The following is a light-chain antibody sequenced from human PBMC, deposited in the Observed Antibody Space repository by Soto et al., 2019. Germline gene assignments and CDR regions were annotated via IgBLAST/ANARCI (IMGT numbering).Light chain of an antibody. CDR3: SSYVGSNNFV. CDR1: SSDVGGYNY. Sequence: QSVLTRPPSASGSPGQSVTISCTGTSSDVGGYNYVSWYQQHPGKAPKLMIYEVSKRPSGVPDRFSGSKSGNTASLTVSGLQAEDEADYYCSSYVGSNNFVFGTGTKLTVL. V-gene: IGLV2-8*01. J-gene: IGLJ1*01. CDR2: EVS.